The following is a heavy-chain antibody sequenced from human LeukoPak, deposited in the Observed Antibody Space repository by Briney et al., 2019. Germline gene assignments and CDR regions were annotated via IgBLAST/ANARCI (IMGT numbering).Heavy chain of an antibody. J-gene: IGHJ4*02. CDR2: ISGGGSST. D-gene: IGHD1-26*01. CDR1: GFTFNSYA. V-gene: IGHV3-23*01. CDR3: AKALSGLYYFDY. Sequence: GGSLRLSCAASGFTFNSYAVRWVRQAPGKGLEWVSAISGGGSSTYYADSVKGRFTISRDNSKNTVYLQMNSLRAEDTAIYCCAKALSGLYYFDYWGQGTLVTVSS.